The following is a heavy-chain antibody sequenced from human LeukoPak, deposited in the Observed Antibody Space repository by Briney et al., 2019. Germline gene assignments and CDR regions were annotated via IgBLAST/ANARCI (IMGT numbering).Heavy chain of an antibody. V-gene: IGHV1-2*02. CDR3: ARDPGSYSEYYFDY. Sequence: ASVKVSCKASGGTFSSYAISWVRQAPGQGLEWMGWINPNSGGTNYAQKFQGRVTMTRDTSISTAYMELSRLRSDDTAVYYCARDPGSYSEYYFDYWGQGTLVTVSS. CDR2: INPNSGGT. D-gene: IGHD1-26*01. CDR1: GGTFSSYA. J-gene: IGHJ4*02.